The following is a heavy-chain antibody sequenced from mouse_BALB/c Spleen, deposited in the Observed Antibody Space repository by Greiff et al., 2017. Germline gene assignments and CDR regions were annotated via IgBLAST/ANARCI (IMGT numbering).Heavy chain of an antibody. CDR3: ARDEVRRGGYFDY. Sequence: EVQRVESGPGLVKPSQSLSLTCSVTGYSITSGYYWNWIRQFPGNKLEWMGYISYDGSNNYNPSLKNRISITRDTSKNQFFLKLNSVTTEDTATYYCARDEVRRGGYFDYWGQGTTLTVSS. J-gene: IGHJ2*01. CDR2: ISYDGSN. CDR1: GYSITSGYY. V-gene: IGHV3-6*02. D-gene: IGHD2-14*01.